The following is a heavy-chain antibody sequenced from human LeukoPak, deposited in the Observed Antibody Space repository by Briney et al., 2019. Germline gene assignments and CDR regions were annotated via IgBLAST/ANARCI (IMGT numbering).Heavy chain of an antibody. J-gene: IGHJ4*02. CDR3: ARDRDSSGWYGYYFDY. CDR1: GFTFNDYW. D-gene: IGHD6-19*01. CDR2: IKRDGSDE. Sequence: GGSLRLSCAASGFTFNDYWMTWVRQAPGKGLEWVANIKRDGSDEYYVDSVKGRFTISRDNAKNSLYLQMNSLRAEDTAVYYCARDRDSSGWYGYYFDYWGQGTLVTVSS. V-gene: IGHV3-7*01.